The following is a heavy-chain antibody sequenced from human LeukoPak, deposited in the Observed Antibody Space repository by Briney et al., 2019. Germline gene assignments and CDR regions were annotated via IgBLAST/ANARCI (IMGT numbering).Heavy chain of an antibody. V-gene: IGHV1-2*02. CDR2: SNPNSGGT. J-gene: IGHJ5*02. CDR3: ARDLTCYYGSGSHEGFDP. D-gene: IGHD3-10*01. CDR1: GYTGTVYD. Sequence: SVKVSFKAAGYTGTVYDMHWGRQAPGQGLEWMGWSNPNSGGTNYAPKFQGRVTITRDTSISTAYMELSRLRSGDTAVYYCARDLTCYYGSGSHEGFDPWGQGTLVTVSS.